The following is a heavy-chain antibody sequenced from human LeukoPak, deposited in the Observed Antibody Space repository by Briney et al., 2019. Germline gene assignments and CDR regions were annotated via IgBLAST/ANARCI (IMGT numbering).Heavy chain of an antibody. CDR2: IESGGRT. CDR3: ARENGHIYGYAFLDQ. CDR1: GFTVSSTY. Sequence: GGSLRLSCAASGFTVSSTYMSWVRQAPGKGLEWVSVIESGGRTYYADSVKGRFTISRDSSKNTLYLQMNSLRAEDTAFYFCARENGHIYGYAFLDQWGQGTLVTVSS. V-gene: IGHV3-53*01. J-gene: IGHJ4*02. D-gene: IGHD5-18*01.